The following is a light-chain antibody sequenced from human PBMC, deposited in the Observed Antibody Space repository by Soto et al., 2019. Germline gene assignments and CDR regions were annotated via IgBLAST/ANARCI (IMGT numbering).Light chain of an antibody. Sequence: EIVLTQSPATLSLSPGERATLSCRTSQSVGTYLAWYQHNPGQAPRLLIYDASNSVTGIPARFSGSGSGTDFTLTISSPEPEDFAVYYCQPRYNWPNTFGQGTKLEIK. CDR1: QSVGTY. CDR2: DAS. CDR3: QPRYNWPNT. J-gene: IGKJ2*01. V-gene: IGKV3-11*01.